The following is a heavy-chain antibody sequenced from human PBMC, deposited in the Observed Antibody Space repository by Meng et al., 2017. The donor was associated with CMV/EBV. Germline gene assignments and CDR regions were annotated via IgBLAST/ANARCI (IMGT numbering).Heavy chain of an antibody. V-gene: IGHV4-39*07. J-gene: IGHJ5*02. Sequence: SETLSLTCTVSGGSISSSSYYWGWIRQPPGKGLEWIGSIYYSGSTYHNPSLKSRVTISVDTSKNQFSLKLSSVTAADTAVYYCARDRWLLNNWFDPWGQGTLVTVSS. CDR2: IYYSGST. CDR1: GGSISSSSYY. D-gene: IGHD2-15*01. CDR3: ARDRWLLNNWFDP.